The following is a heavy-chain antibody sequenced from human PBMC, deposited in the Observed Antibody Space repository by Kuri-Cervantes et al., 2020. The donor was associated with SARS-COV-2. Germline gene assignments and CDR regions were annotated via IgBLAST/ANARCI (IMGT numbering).Heavy chain of an antibody. V-gene: IGHV6-1*01. CDR3: ARDGIAVAGNHWFDP. D-gene: IGHD6-19*01. Sequence: LRLSCAISGDSVSSNTAAWNWIRQTPSRGLEWLGRTYYNSKWYNDYAVSVKSRIIVNPDTSKNQFSLQLNSVTPEDTAVYYCARDGIAVAGNHWFDPWGQGTLVTVSS. CDR1: GDSVSSNTAA. CDR2: TYYNSKWYN. J-gene: IGHJ5*02.